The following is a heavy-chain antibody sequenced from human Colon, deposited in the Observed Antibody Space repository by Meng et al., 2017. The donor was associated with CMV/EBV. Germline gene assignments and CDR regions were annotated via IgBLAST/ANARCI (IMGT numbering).Heavy chain of an antibody. J-gene: IGHJ4*02. Sequence: LQQSGAGLLKLSETLSRTCAVYCWALSHYYWSWIRQSPGKGLEWIGEITQSGITNYNPSLKSRVIISIDTSNNQFSLKLTSVTVADTAVYYCAGGSSQAWELLHYWGQGSLVTVSS. CDR3: AGGSSQAWELLHY. V-gene: IGHV4-34*01. CDR1: CWALSHYY. CDR2: ITQSGIT. D-gene: IGHD1-26*01.